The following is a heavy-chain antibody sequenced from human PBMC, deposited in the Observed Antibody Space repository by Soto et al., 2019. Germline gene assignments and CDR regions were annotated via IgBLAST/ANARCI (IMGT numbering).Heavy chain of an antibody. V-gene: IGHV1-69*13. CDR3: ARTRFLEWLFFDY. CDR2: IIPIFGTA. Sequence: GASVKVSCKASGGTFSSYAISWVRQAPGQGLEWMGGIIPIFGTANYAQKFQGRVTITADESTSTAYMELSSLRSEDTAVYYCARTRFLEWLFFDYWGQGTLVTVSS. CDR1: GGTFSSYA. D-gene: IGHD3-3*01. J-gene: IGHJ4*02.